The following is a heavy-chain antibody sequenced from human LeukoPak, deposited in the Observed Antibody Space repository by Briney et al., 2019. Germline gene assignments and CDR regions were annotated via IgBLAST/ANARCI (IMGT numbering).Heavy chain of an antibody. V-gene: IGHV3-30*18. D-gene: IGHD3-22*01. CDR2: VSYDGSNK. CDR1: GFAFNNYG. J-gene: IGHJ4*02. Sequence: GSLRLSCAASGFAFNNYGMHWVRQAPGKGLEWVAIVSYDGSNKYYADSVKGRFTISRDNSKDTLYLKMNSLRAEDTAVYYCVKDSSGYSPLDYWGQGTLVTVSS. CDR3: VKDSSGYSPLDY.